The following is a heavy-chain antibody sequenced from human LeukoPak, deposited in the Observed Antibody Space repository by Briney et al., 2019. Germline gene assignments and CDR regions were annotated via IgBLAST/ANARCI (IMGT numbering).Heavy chain of an antibody. CDR3: ARDPLNCSSTSCTVGAFDI. CDR1: GFTFSSYW. CDR2: IKQDGSEK. J-gene: IGHJ3*02. V-gene: IGHV3-7*01. D-gene: IGHD2-2*01. Sequence: PRGSLRLSCAASGFTFSSYWMSWVRQAPGKGLEWVANIKQDGSEKYYVDSLKGRFTISRDNAKNSLYLQMNSLRAEDTAVYYCARDPLNCSSTSCTVGAFDIWGQGTMVTVSS.